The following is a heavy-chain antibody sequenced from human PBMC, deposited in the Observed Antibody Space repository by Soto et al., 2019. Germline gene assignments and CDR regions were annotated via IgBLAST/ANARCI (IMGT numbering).Heavy chain of an antibody. J-gene: IGHJ5*02. CDR3: ARWSDNKVVDP. CDR1: GFTFRSHG. CDR2: IWYDGSEK. Sequence: QVQLVESGGGVVQPGRSLRLSCEASGFTFRSHGMHWVRQAPGKGLEWLAVIWYDGSEKYYADSVKGRFTISRDNSKNTLYLQMNSLTVEDTAVYYCARWSDNKVVDPWGQGTVVTVSS. D-gene: IGHD1-1*01. V-gene: IGHV3-33*01.